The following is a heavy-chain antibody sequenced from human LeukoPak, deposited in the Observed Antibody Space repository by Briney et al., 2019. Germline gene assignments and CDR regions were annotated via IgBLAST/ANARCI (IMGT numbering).Heavy chain of an antibody. J-gene: IGHJ4*02. V-gene: IGHV1-2*04. CDR1: GYTFTGYY. D-gene: IGHD5-18*01. Sequence: RASVKVSCKASGYTFTGYYKHWVRQAPGQGLEWMGWINPNSGGTNYAQKFQGWVTMTRDTSISTAYMELSRLRSDDTAVYYCARSAMVPFDYWGQGTLVTVSS. CDR3: ARSAMVPFDY. CDR2: INPNSGGT.